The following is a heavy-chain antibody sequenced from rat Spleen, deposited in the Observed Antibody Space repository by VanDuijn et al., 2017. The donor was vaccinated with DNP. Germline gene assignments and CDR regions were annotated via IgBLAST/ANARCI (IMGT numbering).Heavy chain of an antibody. CDR1: GFTFSRFP. J-gene: IGHJ2*01. CDR2: VNTGGGYT. Sequence: EVHLVESGGGFVQPGMSMELSCAASGFTFSRFPMAWVRQAPTEGLEWVATVNTGGGYTHYRDSVKGRFTISRDNAKNTLYLQMDSLRSEETATYYCVRRDGSYYFDYWGQGVMVTVSS. V-gene: IGHV5-46*01. CDR3: VRRDGSYYFDY. D-gene: IGHD1-3*01.